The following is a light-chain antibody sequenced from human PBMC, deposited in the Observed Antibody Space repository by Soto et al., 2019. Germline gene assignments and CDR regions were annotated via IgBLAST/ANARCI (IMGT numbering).Light chain of an antibody. V-gene: IGKV3-20*01. CDR1: QSVSSNY. CDR2: ATS. J-gene: IGKJ1*01. CDR3: QHYGRSPM. Sequence: EIVLTQSPGTLSLSPGERATRSCRASQSVSSNYLAWYQQKPCQAPRVLIYATSTRAVGVPDRFTGSGTGTDFTLTISRLEPEDFAVYYCQHYGRSPMFGPGTKVDIK.